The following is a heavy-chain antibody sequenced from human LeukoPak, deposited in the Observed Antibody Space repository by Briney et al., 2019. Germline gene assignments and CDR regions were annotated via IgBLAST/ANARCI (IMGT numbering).Heavy chain of an antibody. CDR2: IYSGGST. V-gene: IGHV3-53*01. D-gene: IGHD3-10*01. CDR3: AKDLGYGSGSYYEASHYGMDV. Sequence: PGGSLRLSCAASGFTVSSNYMSWVRQAPGKGLEWVSVIYSGGSTYYADSVKGRFTISRDNSKNTLYLQMNSLRAEDTAVYYCAKDLGYGSGSYYEASHYGMDVWGQGTTVTVSS. CDR1: GFTVSSNY. J-gene: IGHJ6*02.